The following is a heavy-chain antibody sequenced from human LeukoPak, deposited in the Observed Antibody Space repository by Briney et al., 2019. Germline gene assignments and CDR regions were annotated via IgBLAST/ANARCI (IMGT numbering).Heavy chain of an antibody. CDR2: ISSSSSYI. CDR1: GFTFSSYS. CDR3: ARHYYRGYCSSTSCYKGWFDP. J-gene: IGHJ5*02. Sequence: GGSLRLSCAASGFTFSSYSMNWVRQAPGKGLEWVSSISSSSSYIYYADSVKGRFTISRDNAKNSLYLQMNSLRAEDTAVYYCARHYYRGYCSSTSCYKGWFDPWGQGTLVTVSS. V-gene: IGHV3-21*01. D-gene: IGHD2-2*02.